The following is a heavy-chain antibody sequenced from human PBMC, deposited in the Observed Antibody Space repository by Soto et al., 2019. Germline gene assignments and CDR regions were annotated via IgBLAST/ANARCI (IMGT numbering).Heavy chain of an antibody. CDR3: ASSEVRFLEWLLPPDYYGMDV. CDR2: IWYEGSNK. D-gene: IGHD3-3*01. CDR1: GLTFSSYG. Sequence: PCGSLRRSSAASGLTFSSYGMHWVLHAPGKGREWEAVIWYEGSNKYYADSVKGLFTISRDNSKNTLYLQMNSLRAEDTAVYYCASSEVRFLEWLLPPDYYGMDVWGQGTTVT. V-gene: IGHV3-33*01. J-gene: IGHJ6*02.